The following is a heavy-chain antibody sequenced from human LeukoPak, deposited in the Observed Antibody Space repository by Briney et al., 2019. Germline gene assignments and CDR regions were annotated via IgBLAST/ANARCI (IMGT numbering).Heavy chain of an antibody. CDR2: INPSGGST. CDR1: GYTFTSDY. J-gene: IGHJ6*02. CDR3: ARGKAAAGSGYYYGMDV. Sequence: ASVRVSSKASGYTFTSDYMHWVRQAPGQGLEWMGIINPSGGSTSYAQKFQGRVTMTRDTSTSTVYMELSSLRSEDTAVYYCARGKAAAGSGYYYGMDVWGQGTTVTVSS. V-gene: IGHV1-46*01. D-gene: IGHD6-13*01.